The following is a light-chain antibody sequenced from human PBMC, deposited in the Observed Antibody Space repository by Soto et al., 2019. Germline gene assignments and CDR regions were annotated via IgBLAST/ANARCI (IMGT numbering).Light chain of an antibody. CDR3: SSYAGSSTFRV. J-gene: IGLJ2*01. CDR1: SSDVGSYNY. Sequence: QSALTQPPSASGSPGQSVTISCTGTSSDVGSYNYVSWYQQHPGKAPKLMIYEVTKRPSGVPDRFSGSKSGNTASLTVSGLQAEDEADYYCSSYAGSSTFRVFGGGTKLTVL. CDR2: EVT. V-gene: IGLV2-8*01.